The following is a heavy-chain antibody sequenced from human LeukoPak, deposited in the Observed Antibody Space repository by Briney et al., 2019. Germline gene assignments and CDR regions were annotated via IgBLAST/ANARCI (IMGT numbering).Heavy chain of an antibody. D-gene: IGHD3-22*01. CDR2: IYWNDDK. CDR1: GFSLSTSGVG. J-gene: IGHJ5*02. V-gene: IGHV2-5*01. Sequence: SGPTLVNPTQTLTLTCTFSGFSLSTSGVGVGWIRQPPGKALEWLALIYWNDDKRYSPSLKSRLTITKDTSKNQVVRTMTNMDPVDTSTYYCAHLDYYDSSGDYSNLHNWFDPWGQGTLVTVSS. CDR3: AHLDYYDSSGDYSNLHNWFDP.